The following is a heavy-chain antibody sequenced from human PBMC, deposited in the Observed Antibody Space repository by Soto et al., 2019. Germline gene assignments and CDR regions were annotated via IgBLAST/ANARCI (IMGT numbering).Heavy chain of an antibody. CDR3: ARLERYTGYELHFDY. V-gene: IGHV5-10-1*01. D-gene: IGHD5-12*01. J-gene: IGHJ4*02. Sequence: ESLKISCKGSGYSFTRFWISWVRQMPGKGLEWMGRIDPSDSYASYSPSFQGHVTISADKSISTAYLQWSSLKASDTAMYYCARLERYTGYELHFDYWGQGTLVTVSS. CDR2: IDPSDSYA. CDR1: GYSFTRFW.